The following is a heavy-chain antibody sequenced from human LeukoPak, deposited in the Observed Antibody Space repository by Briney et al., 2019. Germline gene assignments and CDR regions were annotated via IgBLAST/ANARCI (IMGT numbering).Heavy chain of an antibody. D-gene: IGHD3-22*01. V-gene: IGHV3-21*01. CDR3: AREKGTYYYDSSGAFDY. CDR2: ISSSSSYI. Sequence: PGGSLRLSCAASGFTFSSYSMNWVRQAPGKGLEWVSSISSSSSYIYYADSVKGRFTISRDNAKNSLYLQMNSLRAEDTAVYYCAREKGTYYYDSSGAFDYWGQGTLVTVSS. CDR1: GFTFSSYS. J-gene: IGHJ4*02.